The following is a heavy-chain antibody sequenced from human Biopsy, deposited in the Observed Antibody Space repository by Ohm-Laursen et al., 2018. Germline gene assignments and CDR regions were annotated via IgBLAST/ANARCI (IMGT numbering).Heavy chain of an antibody. CDR2: VYDSGKS. Sequence: PSETLSLTCAVSGFSISSGYYWGWIRQPPGKGLEWIGSVYDSGKSYYNPSLKSRVTISVDVSKSQFSLRLNSVTAADTAMYYCARGEAGVYDALDIWGQGTMVIVSS. J-gene: IGHJ3*02. CDR1: GFSISSGYY. V-gene: IGHV4-38-2*01. CDR3: ARGEAGVYDALDI. D-gene: IGHD3-10*01.